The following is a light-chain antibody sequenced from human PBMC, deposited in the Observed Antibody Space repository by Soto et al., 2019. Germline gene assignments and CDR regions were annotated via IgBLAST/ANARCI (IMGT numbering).Light chain of an antibody. CDR3: QQFNTYPPT. V-gene: IGKV1-13*02. CDR2: DGS. Sequence: AIQLTQSPSSLSASVGDRVTITCRASQGISSALAWYQQKPGKAPKLLIYDGSSLESGVPSRFSGSGSRREFTLTISSLQPEDFATYYCQQFNTYPPTFGGGTKVEIK. CDR1: QGISSA. J-gene: IGKJ4*01.